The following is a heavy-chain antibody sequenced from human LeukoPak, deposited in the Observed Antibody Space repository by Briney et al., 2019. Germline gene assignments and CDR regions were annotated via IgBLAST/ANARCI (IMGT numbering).Heavy chain of an antibody. Sequence: ASVKVSCKASGYTFTGYYMHWVRQAPGQGLEWMGRINPNSGGTNYAQKFQGRVTMTRDTSISTAYMELSRLRSDDTAVYYCARDYDFWSGYSLDYWGQGTLVTVSS. V-gene: IGHV1-2*06. D-gene: IGHD3-3*01. CDR2: INPNSGGT. CDR3: ARDYDFWSGYSLDY. J-gene: IGHJ4*02. CDR1: GYTFTGYY.